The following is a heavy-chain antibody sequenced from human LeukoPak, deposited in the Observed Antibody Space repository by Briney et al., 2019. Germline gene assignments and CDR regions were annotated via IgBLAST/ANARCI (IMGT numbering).Heavy chain of an antibody. D-gene: IGHD1-26*01. CDR1: GFTFSRYW. CDR3: ARDLGGIAGS. CDR2: LNEDGRTT. V-gene: IGHV3-74*01. J-gene: IGHJ1*01. Sequence: GGSLRLSCAASGFTFSRYWMHWVRQVPGMGLEWVSRLNEDGRTTTYADPVQGRFTIYRDNSKNTLYLQMNSLRAEDTALYYCARDLGGIAGSWGQGALVTISS.